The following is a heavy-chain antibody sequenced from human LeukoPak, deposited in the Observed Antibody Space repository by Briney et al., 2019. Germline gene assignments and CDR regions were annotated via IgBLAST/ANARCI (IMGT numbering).Heavy chain of an antibody. CDR3: ARDVLLAVPALDY. CDR2: INPNTGCT. Sequence: ASVKVSCKASGYTFTGYYMHWVRQAPGRGLEWMGWINPNTGCTNYAQKFQGRVTITRDTSISTAYMELSSLRSDDTAMYYCARDVLLAVPALDYWGQGTLVTVSS. V-gene: IGHV1-2*02. CDR1: GYTFTGYY. D-gene: IGHD6-19*01. J-gene: IGHJ4*02.